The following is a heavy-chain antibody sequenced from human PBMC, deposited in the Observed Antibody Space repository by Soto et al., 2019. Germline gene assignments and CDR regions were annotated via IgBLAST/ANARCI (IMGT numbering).Heavy chain of an antibody. D-gene: IGHD6-13*01. CDR3: ARPYSSSWIPFDY. CDR1: GFTFSSYA. V-gene: IGHV3-23*01. J-gene: IGHJ4*02. CDR2: ISGSGGST. Sequence: GGSLRLSCAASGFTFSSYAMSWVRQAPGKGLEWVPAISGSGGSTYYADSVKGRFTISRDNSKNTLYLQMNSLRAEDTAVYYCARPYSSSWIPFDYWGQGTLVTVSS.